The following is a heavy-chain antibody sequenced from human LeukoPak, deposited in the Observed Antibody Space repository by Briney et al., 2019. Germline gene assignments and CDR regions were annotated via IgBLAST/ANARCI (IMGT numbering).Heavy chain of an antibody. J-gene: IGHJ4*02. Sequence: PVGSLRLSCTASRFTFSRYSMNWVRQAPGEGLERVSSISSSRSYMYYADSVKGRFTISRDKPKNSLYLQMNSLRAEDTAVYYCARESGGPGRIDYWGQGTLVTVSS. CDR2: ISSSRSYM. CDR1: RFTFSRYS. CDR3: ARESGGPGRIDY. V-gene: IGHV3-21*01. D-gene: IGHD3-3*01.